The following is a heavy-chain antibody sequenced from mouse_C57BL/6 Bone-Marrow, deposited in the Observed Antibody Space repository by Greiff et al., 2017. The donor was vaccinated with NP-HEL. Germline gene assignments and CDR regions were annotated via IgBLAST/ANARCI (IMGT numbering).Heavy chain of an antibody. Sequence: EVQLQQSGPELVKPGASVKISCKASGYTFTDYYMNWVKQSPGTSLEWIGDINPNNGGTSYNQKFKGKATLTVDKSSSTAYMELRSLTSEDSAVYYCARLPYFDYWGQGTTLTVSS. J-gene: IGHJ2*01. V-gene: IGHV1-26*01. CDR1: GYTFTDYY. CDR3: ARLPYFDY. CDR2: INPNNGGT.